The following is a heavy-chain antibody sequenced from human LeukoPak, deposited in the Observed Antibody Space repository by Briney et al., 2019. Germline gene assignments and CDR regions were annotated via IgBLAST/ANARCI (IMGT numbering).Heavy chain of an antibody. Sequence: SQTLSLTYAISGDSLSNNSAAWNWIKQSPSRGLEWLGRTYYRSKWYYDYAVAVKSRISINPDTSNNQFSLQLSSVTPEDTAVYYCARDPVGGSTIFDYWGQGTLVTVSS. CDR3: ARDPVGGSTIFDY. J-gene: IGHJ4*02. CDR2: TYYRSKWYY. V-gene: IGHV6-1*01. D-gene: IGHD1-26*01. CDR1: GDSLSNNSAA.